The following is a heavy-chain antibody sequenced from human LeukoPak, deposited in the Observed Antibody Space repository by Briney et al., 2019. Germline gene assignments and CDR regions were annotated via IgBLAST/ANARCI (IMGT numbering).Heavy chain of an antibody. CDR1: GFTFSDYY. V-gene: IGHV3-11*01. D-gene: IGHD1-26*01. Sequence: GGSLRPSCAASGFTFSDYYMSWIRQAPGKGLEWVSYISSSGSTIYYADSVKGRFTISRDNAKNSLYLQMNSLRAEDTAVYYCARGGALSGSYWGNYYYYGMDVWGQGTTVTVSS. CDR3: ARGGALSGSYWGNYYYYGMDV. J-gene: IGHJ6*02. CDR2: ISSSGSTI.